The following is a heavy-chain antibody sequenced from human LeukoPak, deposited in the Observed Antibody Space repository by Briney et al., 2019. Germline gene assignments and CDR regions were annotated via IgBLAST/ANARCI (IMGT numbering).Heavy chain of an antibody. CDR3: ARMEERGYSGYDPLPYFHY. V-gene: IGHV4-4*07. D-gene: IGHD5-12*01. Sequence: SETLPLTCTVSGGSLSCYFWSWSPQPPGKVLEWIGRIYTSGGTNYTPSLKSRVTMSVDTSKIQFSLKLSSVTAADTAVYYCARMEERGYSGYDPLPYFHYWGQGTLVTVPS. J-gene: IGHJ4*02. CDR1: GGSLSCYF. CDR2: IYTSGGT.